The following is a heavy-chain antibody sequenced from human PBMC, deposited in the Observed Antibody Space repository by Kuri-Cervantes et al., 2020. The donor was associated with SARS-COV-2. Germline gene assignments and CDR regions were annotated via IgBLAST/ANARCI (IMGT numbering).Heavy chain of an antibody. Sequence: GGSLRLSCAASGFSFSSYGMSWVRQAPGKGLEWVSGIGGSGGNTYYADSVKGRFTISRDNSKNTLYLQMTSLSAGDTTIYYCAKAGGIEIPAATNWFDPWGQGTLVTVSS. D-gene: IGHD2-2*01. J-gene: IGHJ5*02. CDR3: AKAGGIEIPAATNWFDP. V-gene: IGHV3-23*01. CDR2: IGGSGGNT. CDR1: GFSFSSYG.